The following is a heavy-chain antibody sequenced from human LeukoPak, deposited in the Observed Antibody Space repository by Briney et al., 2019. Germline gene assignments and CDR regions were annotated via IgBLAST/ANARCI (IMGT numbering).Heavy chain of an antibody. CDR1: GYTFTDYY. V-gene: IGHV1-2*02. CDR3: ARDSVDIVVVPAATFDP. J-gene: IGHJ5*02. D-gene: IGHD2-2*03. CDR2: INPNSGGT. Sequence: GASVKVSCKTSGYTFTDYYMQWVRQAPGQGLEWMGWINPNSGGTHYPQKFQGRVTMTRDTSISTAYMELSRLRSEDTAVYYCARDSVDIVVVPAATFDPWGQGTLVTVSS.